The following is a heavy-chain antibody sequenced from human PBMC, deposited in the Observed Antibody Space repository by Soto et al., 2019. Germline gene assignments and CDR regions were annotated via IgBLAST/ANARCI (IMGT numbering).Heavy chain of an antibody. CDR1: GGSISSGGYY. CDR2: IYFSGST. D-gene: IGHD5-18*01. CDR3: ARAPHIQLWSYPSDY. J-gene: IGHJ4*02. Sequence: QVQLQESGPGLVKPSQTLSLTCTVSGGSISSGGYYWSWIRQHPGKGLAWIGYIYFSGSTYYNPSLKSRVTSSVDTSKNQFSLQLSSVTAADTAVYYCARAPHIQLWSYPSDYWGQGTLVTVSS. V-gene: IGHV4-31*03.